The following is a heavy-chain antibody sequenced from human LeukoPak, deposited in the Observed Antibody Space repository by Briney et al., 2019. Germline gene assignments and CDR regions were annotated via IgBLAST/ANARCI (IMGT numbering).Heavy chain of an antibody. CDR1: GYTFTSYA. CDR3: ARDKRFGDYGDYRTEYNWFDP. V-gene: IGHV1-69*13. CDR2: IIPIFGTA. Sequence: ASVKVSCKASGYTFTSYAISWVRQAPGQGLEWMGGIIPIFGTANYAQKFQGRVTITADEPTSTAYMELSSLRSEDTAVYYCARDKRFGDYGDYRTEYNWFDPWGQGTLVTVSS. J-gene: IGHJ5*02. D-gene: IGHD4-17*01.